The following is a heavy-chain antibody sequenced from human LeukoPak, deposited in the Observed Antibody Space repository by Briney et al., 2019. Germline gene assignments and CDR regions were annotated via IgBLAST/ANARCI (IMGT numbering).Heavy chain of an antibody. D-gene: IGHD2-15*01. J-gene: IGHJ4*02. V-gene: IGHV3-30*02. Sequence: GGSLRLSCAASGFTFSSYGMHWVRQAPGKGLEWVAIIRYDGSNKYYADSVKGRFTISRDNSKNTLYRQMNSLRAEDTAVYYCAKGVIVVGPGDYFDYWGQGTLVTVSS. CDR2: IRYDGSNK. CDR1: GFTFSSYG. CDR3: AKGVIVVGPGDYFDY.